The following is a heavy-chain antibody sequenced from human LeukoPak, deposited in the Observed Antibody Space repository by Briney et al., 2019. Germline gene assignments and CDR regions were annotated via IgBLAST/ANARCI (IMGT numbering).Heavy chain of an antibody. Sequence: GGSLRLSCAASGFTFSSYGMHWVRQAPGKGLEWVAVISGSGEYTFYADSMKGRFTISRDNSKNTLYLQMNSLRAEDTAVYYCAKDRSEWELSTFDYWGQGTLVTVSS. D-gene: IGHD3-16*02. V-gene: IGHV3-23*01. CDR2: ISGSGEYT. J-gene: IGHJ4*02. CDR1: GFTFSSYG. CDR3: AKDRSEWELSTFDY.